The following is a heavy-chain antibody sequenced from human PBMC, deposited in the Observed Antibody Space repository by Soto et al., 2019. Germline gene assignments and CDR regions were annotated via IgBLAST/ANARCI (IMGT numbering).Heavy chain of an antibody. CDR3: AKWGSGWSHYYYYGMDV. Sequence: GGSLRLSCAASGFTFSSYAMSWVRQAPGKGLEWVSAISGSGGSTYYADSVKGRFTISRDNSKNTLYLQMNSLRAEDTAVYYCAKWGSGWSHYYYYGMDVWGQGTTVTVSS. CDR2: ISGSGGST. D-gene: IGHD6-19*01. CDR1: GFTFSSYA. V-gene: IGHV3-23*01. J-gene: IGHJ6*02.